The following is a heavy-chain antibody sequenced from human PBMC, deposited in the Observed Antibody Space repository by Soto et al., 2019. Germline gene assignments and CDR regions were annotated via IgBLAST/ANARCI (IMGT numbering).Heavy chain of an antibody. V-gene: IGHV4-31*03. Sequence: PSETLSLTCTVSGDSISGGASFWSWIRQPPGKGLEWIANVYYSGSSYYNPSLKSRLTISVDTTKNQFSLQLKSMTAADTAVYYCAKLYCTSSTCYFPGWLDPWGQGTLVTVSS. CDR3: AKLYCTSSTCYFPGWLDP. CDR1: GDSISGGASF. D-gene: IGHD2-2*01. CDR2: VYYSGSS. J-gene: IGHJ5*02.